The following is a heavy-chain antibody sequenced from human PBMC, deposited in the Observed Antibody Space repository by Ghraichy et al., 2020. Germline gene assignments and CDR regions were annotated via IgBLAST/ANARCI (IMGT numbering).Heavy chain of an antibody. CDR2: IYHSGST. D-gene: IGHD3-10*01. J-gene: IGHJ2*01. V-gene: IGHV4-30-2*01. CDR3: AREHMVRGVMNPEGYFDL. Sequence: SETLSLTCAVSGGSISSGGYSWSWIRQPPGKGLEWIGYIYHSGSTYYNPSLKSRVTISVDRSKNQFSLKLSSVTAADTAVYYCAREHMVRGVMNPEGYFDLWGRGTLVTVSS. CDR1: GGSISSGGYS.